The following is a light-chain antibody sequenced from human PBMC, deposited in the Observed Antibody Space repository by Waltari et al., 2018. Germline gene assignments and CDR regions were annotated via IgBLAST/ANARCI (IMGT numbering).Light chain of an antibody. V-gene: IGKV1-27*01. Sequence: DIQMTQSPSSLSASVGDRVTITCRARQGITNYLAWYQQKPGKVPKLLIYDASTLQSGVPSRFSGSGSGTDFTLTISALQPEDVATYYCQNYNSAPQTFGPGTKVDIK. J-gene: IGKJ3*01. CDR3: QNYNSAPQT. CDR1: QGITNY. CDR2: DAS.